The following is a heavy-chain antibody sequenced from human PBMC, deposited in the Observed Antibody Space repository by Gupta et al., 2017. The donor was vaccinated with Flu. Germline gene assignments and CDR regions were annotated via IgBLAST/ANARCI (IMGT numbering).Heavy chain of an antibody. CDR2: ISFSGNNI. J-gene: IGHJ4*02. V-gene: IGHV3-11*01. Sequence: QVQVVESGGGLVKPGGSLRVSCAASGFTFSDYYMSWIRQAPGKGLEWVSYISFSGNNIFYADSEKGRFTISRDNAKNSLYLQMNSLRVEDTAVYYCARLRWDRGNWFDYWGQGTLVTVSS. CDR1: GFTFSDYY. D-gene: IGHD1-26*01. CDR3: ARLRWDRGNWFDY.